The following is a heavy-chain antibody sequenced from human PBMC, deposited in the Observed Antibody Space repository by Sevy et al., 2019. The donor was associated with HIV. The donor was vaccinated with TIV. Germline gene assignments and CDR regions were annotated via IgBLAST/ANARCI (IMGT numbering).Heavy chain of an antibody. J-gene: IGHJ3*01. CDR2: IGSSGSNV. CDR1: GFIFSSYE. D-gene: IGHD3-10*01. CDR3: IRITLQGEDAFDL. Sequence: GGSLRLSCAASGFIFSSYEMSWVRQAPGKGLEWISYIGSSGSNVYHADSVKGRFTISRDNAQNSLYLQMNSLRVEDTAVYYCIRITLQGEDAFDLWGQGTMVTVSS. V-gene: IGHV3-48*03.